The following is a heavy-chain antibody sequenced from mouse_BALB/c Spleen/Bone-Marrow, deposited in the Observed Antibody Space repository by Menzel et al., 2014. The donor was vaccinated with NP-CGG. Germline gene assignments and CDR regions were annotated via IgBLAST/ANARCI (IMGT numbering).Heavy chain of an antibody. CDR1: GFNIKDTY. Sequence: EVQLQQSGAELVKPGASVKLSCTASGFNIKDTYMHWVKQRPEQGLEWIGRIDPANGNIKYDPKFQGKATITADTSSNTAYLQLNSLTSEDTAVYYCAPYYYGRWFANWGQGTLVTVSA. V-gene: IGHV14-3*02. CDR3: APYYYGRWFAN. J-gene: IGHJ3*01. D-gene: IGHD1-1*01. CDR2: IDPANGNI.